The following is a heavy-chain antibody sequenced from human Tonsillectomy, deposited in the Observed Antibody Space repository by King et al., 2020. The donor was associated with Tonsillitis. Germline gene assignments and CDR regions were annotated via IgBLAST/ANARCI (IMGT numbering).Heavy chain of an antibody. D-gene: IGHD4/OR15-4a*01. J-gene: IGHJ5*02. CDR1: GGSFSDYY. Sequence: VQLQQWGAGLLKPSETLSLTCAVYGGSFSDYYWNWVRQPPGKGLEWIGETNNTGSTNYNPSLKSRVTMSVDTSKNQFSLKLSSLTAADTAVYYCANISEGPDHGTCAHYASNCFYPWGQGTQFTVSS. CDR3: ANISEGPDHGTCAHYASNCFYP. CDR2: TNNTGST. V-gene: IGHV4-34*01.